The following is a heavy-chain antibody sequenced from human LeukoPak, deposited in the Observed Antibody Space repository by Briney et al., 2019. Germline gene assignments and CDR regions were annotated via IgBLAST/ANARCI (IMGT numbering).Heavy chain of an antibody. Sequence: PGGSLRLSCAASGFTFSSYTMNWVRQAPGKGLEWVSSISSSSNYIYYGDSVTGRFTISRDNAKNSPYLQMNSLRAEDTAVYYCARDEGGENAFDIWGQGTMVTVSS. J-gene: IGHJ3*02. D-gene: IGHD3-16*01. CDR2: ISSSSNYI. V-gene: IGHV3-21*04. CDR1: GFTFSSYT. CDR3: ARDEGGENAFDI.